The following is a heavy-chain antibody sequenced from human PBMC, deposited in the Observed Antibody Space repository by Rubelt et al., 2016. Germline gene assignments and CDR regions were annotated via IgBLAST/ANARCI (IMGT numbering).Heavy chain of an antibody. CDR1: GYIFSNYG. V-gene: IGHV1-2*02. Sequence: QVQLVQSGGEVKKTGASVKISCKASGYIFSNYGTSWVRQATGRGLAWMGWISPNGDVTHYAQKFQGRGTLTRDTSISTVYMELTRLTSDDTAVYYCARDDDWGPDYWGQGTLVTVSS. CDR3: ARDDDWGPDY. D-gene: IGHD7-27*01. J-gene: IGHJ4*02. CDR2: ISPNGDVT.